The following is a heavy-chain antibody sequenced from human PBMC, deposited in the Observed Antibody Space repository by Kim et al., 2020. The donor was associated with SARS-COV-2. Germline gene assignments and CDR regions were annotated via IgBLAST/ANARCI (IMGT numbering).Heavy chain of an antibody. CDR2: IWPDDSET. Sequence: GESLKISCKASGYNFGTYWIGWVRQMPGKGLEWMGVIWPDDSETTYSPPFQGQVTISVDKSINTTYLQWSSLRASDTAMYFCARSAGIAVAGHDGFDLWGQGTVVTISS. J-gene: IGHJ3*01. V-gene: IGHV5-51*01. D-gene: IGHD6-19*01. CDR1: GYNFGTYW. CDR3: ARSAGIAVAGHDGFDL.